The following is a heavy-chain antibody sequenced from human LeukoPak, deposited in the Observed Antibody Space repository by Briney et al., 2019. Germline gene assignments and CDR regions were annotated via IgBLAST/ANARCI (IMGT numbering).Heavy chain of an antibody. CDR2: ISSSSSTI. CDR1: GFTVSSNY. V-gene: IGHV3-48*02. Sequence: GGSLRLSCAASGFTVSSNYMSWVRQAPGKGLEWVSYISSSSSTIYYADSVKGRFTISRDNAKNSLYLQMNSLRDEDTAVYYCARGPYGDYGNWFDPWGQGTLVTVSS. CDR3: ARGPYGDYGNWFDP. J-gene: IGHJ5*02. D-gene: IGHD4-17*01.